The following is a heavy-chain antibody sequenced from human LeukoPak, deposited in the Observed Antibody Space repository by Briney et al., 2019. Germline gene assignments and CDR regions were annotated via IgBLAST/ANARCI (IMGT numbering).Heavy chain of an antibody. V-gene: IGHV3-30*04. J-gene: IGHJ6*02. Sequence: KPGGSLRLSCAASGFTFSSYAMHSVRQAPGKGLEWVAIISYDGSNKYYADSVKGRFTISRDNSKNTLYLQMNSLRAEDTAVYYCARDWRNYGGNSYYYYGMDVWGQGTTVTVSS. CDR2: ISYDGSNK. CDR3: ARDWRNYGGNSYYYYGMDV. D-gene: IGHD4-23*01. CDR1: GFTFSSYA.